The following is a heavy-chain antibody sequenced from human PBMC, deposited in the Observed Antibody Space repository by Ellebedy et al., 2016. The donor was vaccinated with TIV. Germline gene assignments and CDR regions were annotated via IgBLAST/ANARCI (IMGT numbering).Heavy chain of an antibody. V-gene: IGHV4-59*01. Sequence: SETLSLXXSLSGDSINTKYWNWVRQPPGKGLEWIGYIDYSGDTNYNPSLKSRVTISVDTSENQFSLNLSSVTAADTAVYYCARGRGGFNLYYGMDVWGQGTTVTVSS. CDR1: GDSINTKY. CDR2: IDYSGDT. J-gene: IGHJ6*02. D-gene: IGHD6-25*01. CDR3: ARGRGGFNLYYGMDV.